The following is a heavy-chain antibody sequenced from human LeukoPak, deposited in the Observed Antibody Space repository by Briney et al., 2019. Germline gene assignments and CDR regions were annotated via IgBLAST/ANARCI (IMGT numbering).Heavy chain of an antibody. V-gene: IGHV1-2*02. D-gene: IGHD3-10*01. CDR1: GYTFTDYY. CDR2: IDLNSGGT. J-gene: IGHJ3*02. Sequence: AASVRVSCKASGYTFTDYYIHWVRQAPGQGLEWMGWIDLNSGGTNYAQKFQGRVTMTRDTSISIAYMELSRMGSDDTAMYYCARDGSFDIWGQGTMVTVSS. CDR3: ARDGSFDI.